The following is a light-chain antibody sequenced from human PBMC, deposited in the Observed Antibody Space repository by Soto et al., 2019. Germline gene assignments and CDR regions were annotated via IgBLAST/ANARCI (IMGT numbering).Light chain of an antibody. CDR1: SSDVGSYNL. V-gene: IGLV2-23*01. Sequence: LTQPASVSGSPGQSITISCTGTSSDVGSYNLVSWYQQHPGKAPKLMIYEGSKRPSGVSNRFSGSKSGNTASLTISGLQAEDEADYYCSSYAGSSTPYVFGTGTKVTVL. J-gene: IGLJ1*01. CDR3: SSYAGSSTPYV. CDR2: EGS.